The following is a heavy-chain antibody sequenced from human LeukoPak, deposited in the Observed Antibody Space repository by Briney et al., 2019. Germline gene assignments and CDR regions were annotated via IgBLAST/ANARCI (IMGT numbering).Heavy chain of an antibody. D-gene: IGHD6-19*01. CDR1: GGSISSNSYY. J-gene: IGHJ4*02. CDR3: ARDPAVAGTGYFDY. V-gene: IGHV4-39*07. Sequence: SETLSLTCAVSGGSISSNSYYWGWIRQPPGKGLEWIGSIYYSGSTNYNPSLKSRVTISVDTSKNQFSLKLSSVTAADTAVYYCARDPAVAGTGYFDYWGQGTLVTVSS. CDR2: IYYSGST.